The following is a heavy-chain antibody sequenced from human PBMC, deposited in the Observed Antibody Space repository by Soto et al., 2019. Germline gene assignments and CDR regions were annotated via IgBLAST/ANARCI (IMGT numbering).Heavy chain of an antibody. CDR2: ISYDGSNK. Sequence: QVQLVESGGGVVQPGRSLRLSCAASGFTFSSYGMHWVRQAPGKGLEWVAVISYDGSNKYYADSVKGRFTISRDNSKNTLYLQMNSLRAEDTAVYYCANLAIYWGQGTLVTVSS. J-gene: IGHJ4*02. D-gene: IGHD5-12*01. CDR3: ANLAIY. V-gene: IGHV3-30*18. CDR1: GFTFSSYG.